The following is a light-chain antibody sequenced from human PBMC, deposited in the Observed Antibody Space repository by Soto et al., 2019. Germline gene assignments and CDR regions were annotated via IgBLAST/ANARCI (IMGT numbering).Light chain of an antibody. Sequence: DIVMTQSPDSLAVSLCERATINCKSSRSVLYNSNNKNYLAWYQQKPGQPPKLLIYWASTRESGVPDRFSGSGSGTDFTLTISSLQAEDVAVYYCQHYYTTPRTFGQGTKVDIK. J-gene: IGKJ2*01. CDR1: RSVLYNSNNKNY. CDR3: QHYYTTPRT. CDR2: WAS. V-gene: IGKV4-1*01.